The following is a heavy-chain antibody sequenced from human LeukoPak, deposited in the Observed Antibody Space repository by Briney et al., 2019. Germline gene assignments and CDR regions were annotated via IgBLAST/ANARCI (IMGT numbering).Heavy chain of an antibody. CDR1: GGSISSGNYH. V-gene: IGHV4-39*01. Sequence: SETLSLTCTVSGGSISSGNYHWGWIRQPPGKGLEWIGSIYYSGSTNYNPSLKSRVTISVDTSKNQFSLKLSSVTAADTAVYYCARHFIAVSGKLDYWGQGTLVTVSS. J-gene: IGHJ4*02. D-gene: IGHD6-19*01. CDR2: IYYSGST. CDR3: ARHFIAVSGKLDY.